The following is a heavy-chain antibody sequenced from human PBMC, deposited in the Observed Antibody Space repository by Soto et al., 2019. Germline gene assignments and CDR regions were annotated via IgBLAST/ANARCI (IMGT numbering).Heavy chain of an antibody. CDR3: ARDNGDYLWAFDY. V-gene: IGHV3-7*01. Sequence: EVQLVESGGGLVQPGGSLRLSCAASGFTFSHYWMSWVRQAPGKGLEWVANIKQDGSEKYYVDSVKGRFTISRDNAKNSLHLHMNSLRAEDTAVYYCARDNGDYLWAFDYWGQGTLVTVSS. CDR1: GFTFSHYW. CDR2: IKQDGSEK. J-gene: IGHJ4*02. D-gene: IGHD4-17*01.